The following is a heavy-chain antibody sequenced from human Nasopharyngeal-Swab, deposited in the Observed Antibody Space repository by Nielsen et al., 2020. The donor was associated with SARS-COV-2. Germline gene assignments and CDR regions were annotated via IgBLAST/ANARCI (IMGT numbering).Heavy chain of an antibody. CDR2: ISHNSGT. CDR3: AKEGATGWFDP. J-gene: IGHJ5*02. CDR1: GVSITSQY. Sequence: GSLRLSCTVSGVSITSQYWSWIRQPPGKGLEGIGYISHNSGTSYNPSPKSRVTMFMDTSKNQFSLRLRSVTAADTAVYYCAKEGATGWFDPWGQGTLVTVSS. V-gene: IGHV4-59*11.